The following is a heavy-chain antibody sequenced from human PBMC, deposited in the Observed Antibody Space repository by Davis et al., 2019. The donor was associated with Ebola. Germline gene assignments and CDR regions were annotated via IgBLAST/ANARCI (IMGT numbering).Heavy chain of an antibody. CDR3: ARRGQKDCSSTSCYNNYYYMDV. CDR2: IYPGDSDT. CDR1: GYSFTSYW. V-gene: IGHV5-51*01. J-gene: IGHJ6*03. D-gene: IGHD2-2*02. Sequence: GESLKISCKGSGYSFTSYWIGWVRQMPGKGLEWMGIIYPGDSDTRYSPSFQGQVTISADKSISTAYLQWSSLKASDTAMYYCARRGQKDCSSTSCYNNYYYMDVWGKGTTVTVSS.